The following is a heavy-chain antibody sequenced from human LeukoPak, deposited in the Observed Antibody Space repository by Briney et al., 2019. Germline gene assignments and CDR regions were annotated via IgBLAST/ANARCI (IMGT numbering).Heavy chain of an antibody. CDR2: INYGATT. CDR3: ARYVVYGSGKYYFDY. CDR1: GDSISSSDYY. D-gene: IGHD3-10*01. J-gene: IGHJ4*02. Sequence: SETLSLTCTVSGDSISSSDYYWSWIRQPPGKELEWIASINYGATTYDNPSLKSRVTTSVDTSKKQFSLRLSSVTAADTAVYLCARYVVYGSGKYYFDYWGQGSLVTVSS. V-gene: IGHV4-39*01.